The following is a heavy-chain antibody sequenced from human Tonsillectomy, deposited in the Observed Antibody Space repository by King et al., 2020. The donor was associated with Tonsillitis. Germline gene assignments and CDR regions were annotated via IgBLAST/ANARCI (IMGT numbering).Heavy chain of an antibody. Sequence: QVQLVESGGGVVQPGRSLRLSCAASGFTFSSYGMHWVRQAPGKGLEWVAVISYDGSNKYYADSVKGRFTISRDNSKNTLYLQMNSLRAEDTAVYYCAKDNPYSGSFDYWGQGTLVTVSS. CDR3: AKDNPYSGSFDY. J-gene: IGHJ4*02. CDR1: GFTFSSYG. D-gene: IGHD1-26*01. CDR2: ISYDGSNK. V-gene: IGHV3-30*18.